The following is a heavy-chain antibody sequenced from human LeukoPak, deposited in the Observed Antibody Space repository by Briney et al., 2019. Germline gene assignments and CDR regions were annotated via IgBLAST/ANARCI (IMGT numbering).Heavy chain of an antibody. J-gene: IGHJ4*02. Sequence: GGSLRLSCTASGFSFSGHWVHWARQLPGKGLVWVSRISPTGSTTSYADSVKGRFTVSRDNAKNTLYLQVNNLRAEDTAVYYCARGPNSNWSGLDFWGQGTLLTVSS. D-gene: IGHD6-6*01. V-gene: IGHV3-74*01. CDR1: GFSFSGHW. CDR3: ARGPNSNWSGLDF. CDR2: ISPTGSTT.